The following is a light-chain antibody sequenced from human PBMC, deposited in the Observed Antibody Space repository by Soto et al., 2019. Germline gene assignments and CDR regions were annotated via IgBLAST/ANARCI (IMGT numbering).Light chain of an antibody. CDR1: QGISNY. CDR3: LQHEAYPRT. V-gene: IGKV1-17*01. J-gene: IGKJ1*01. CDR2: GVS. Sequence: DIQMTQSPASLSASVGDRVTITCRASQGISNYFGWYQQKPGKAPKRLIYGVSIFQSGVPSRFSGSGPGTEFILTISSLQPEDFANYHCLQHEAYPRTFGQGTKVEIK.